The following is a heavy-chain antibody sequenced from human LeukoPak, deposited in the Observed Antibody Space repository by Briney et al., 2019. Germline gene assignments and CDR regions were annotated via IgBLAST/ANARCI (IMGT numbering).Heavy chain of an antibody. J-gene: IGHJ4*02. CDR3: ARQTGSGLFILP. Sequence: SETLSLTCTVSGYSISSGYYWGWIRQPPGKGLEWIGSINYSGSTYDNPSLKSRVTISVDTSENQFSLKLTSVTAADTAVYYCARQTGSGLFILPGGQGTLVTVSS. D-gene: IGHD3/OR15-3a*01. CDR1: GYSISSGYY. CDR2: INYSGST. V-gene: IGHV4-38-2*02.